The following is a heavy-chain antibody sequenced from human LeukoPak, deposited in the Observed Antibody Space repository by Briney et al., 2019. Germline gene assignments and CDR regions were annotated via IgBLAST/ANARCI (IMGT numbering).Heavy chain of an antibody. V-gene: IGHV3-9*01. J-gene: IGHJ4*02. D-gene: IGHD3-3*01. CDR1: GFTFDDYA. Sequence: GRSLRLSCAASGFTFDDYAMHWVRHAPGKGLEWVSGISWNSGSIGYADSVKGRFTISRDNAKNSLYLQMNSLRAEDTALYYCAKGIRLLEWLSEIDCWGQGTLVTVSS. CDR2: ISWNSGSI. CDR3: AKGIRLLEWLSEIDC.